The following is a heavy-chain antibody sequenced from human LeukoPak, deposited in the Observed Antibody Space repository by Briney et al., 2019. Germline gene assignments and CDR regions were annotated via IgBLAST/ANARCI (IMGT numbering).Heavy chain of an antibody. CDR2: INGSGGRI. J-gene: IGHJ6*03. V-gene: IGHV3-23*01. CDR1: GFTFSSYA. Sequence: GGSLRLSCAASGFTFSSYAMSWVRQAPGKGLEWVSAINGSGGRIYYADSVKGRFTISRDNSQNTVYLQMNSLRVEDTAVYYCARDNYFYYMDVWGKGTTVTISS. CDR3: ARDNYFYYMDV.